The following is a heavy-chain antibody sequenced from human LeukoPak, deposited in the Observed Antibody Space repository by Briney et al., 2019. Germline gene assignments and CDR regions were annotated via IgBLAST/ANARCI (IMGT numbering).Heavy chain of an antibody. CDR2: ISGSGIST. D-gene: IGHD2/OR15-2a*01. CDR3: AREENIAFDY. J-gene: IGHJ4*02. CDR1: GFTFSGYA. V-gene: IGHV3-23*01. Sequence: GGSLRLSCAASGFTFSGYAMSWVRQAPGKGLEWVSVISGSGISTYNADSVKGRFTISRDNSKNTLYLQMNSLRVEDTAVYYCAREENIAFDYWGQGTLVTVSS.